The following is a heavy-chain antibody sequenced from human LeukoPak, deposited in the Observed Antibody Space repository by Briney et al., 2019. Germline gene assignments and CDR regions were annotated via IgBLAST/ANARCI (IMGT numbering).Heavy chain of an antibody. D-gene: IGHD2-8*01. Sequence: GGSLRLSCAASGFTFSTASLHWVRQAPGRGLEWVSAFDTGFGTYYPDSLKGRFTISRDNSKNTLYLQMNSLRAEDTAVYYCVRDLILVWTPGDDFDYWGQGTLVTVSS. CDR2: FDTGFGT. CDR1: GFTFSTAS. V-gene: IGHV3-23*01. CDR3: VRDLILVWTPGDDFDY. J-gene: IGHJ4*02.